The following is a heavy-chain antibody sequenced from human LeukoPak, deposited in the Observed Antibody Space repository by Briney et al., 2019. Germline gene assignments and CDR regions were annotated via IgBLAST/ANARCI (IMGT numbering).Heavy chain of an antibody. CDR1: GFTFSSYW. D-gene: IGHD4-23*01. CDR3: ARENPGDNVDY. Sequence: GGSLRLSCAASGFTFSSYWMSWVRQAPGKGLEWVANIKQDGSEKYYVDSVKGRFTISRDNAKNSLYLRMNSLRAEDTAVYYCARENPGDNVDYWGQGTLVTVSS. V-gene: IGHV3-7*01. CDR2: IKQDGSEK. J-gene: IGHJ4*02.